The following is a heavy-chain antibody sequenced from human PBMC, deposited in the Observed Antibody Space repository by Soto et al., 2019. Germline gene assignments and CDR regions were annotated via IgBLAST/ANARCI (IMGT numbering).Heavy chain of an antibody. CDR2: IWYDGSNK. J-gene: IGHJ3*02. D-gene: IGHD2-2*01. Sequence: GGSLRLSCAASGFTFSSYGMHWVRQAPGKGLEWVAVIWYDGSNKYYADSVKGRFTISRDNSKNTLYLQMNSLRAEDTDVYYWARTLPAAIGDAFDIWGQGTMVTVSS. CDR1: GFTFSSYG. V-gene: IGHV3-33*01. CDR3: ARTLPAAIGDAFDI.